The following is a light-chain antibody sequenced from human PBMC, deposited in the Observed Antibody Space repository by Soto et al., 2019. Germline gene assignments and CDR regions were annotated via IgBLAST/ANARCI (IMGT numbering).Light chain of an antibody. CDR1: SSDVGAYNY. CDR2: DVS. J-gene: IGLJ3*02. Sequence: QSVLTQPPSASGSPGQSVTISCTGTSSDVGAYNYVSWCQQHPGKAPKLMIYDVSKRPSGVPDRFSGSKSGNTASLTVSGLQAEDEADFYCISYAGSSIWVFGGGTKVTVL. V-gene: IGLV2-8*01. CDR3: ISYAGSSIWV.